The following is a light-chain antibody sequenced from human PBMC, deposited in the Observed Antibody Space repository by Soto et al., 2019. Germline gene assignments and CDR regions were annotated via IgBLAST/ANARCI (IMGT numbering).Light chain of an antibody. CDR3: QHYNIWPYN. CDR1: QSVSSN. Sequence: EIVMTQSPATLSVSPGERATLSCRAGQSVSSNLAWYQQKPGQAPRLLIFGASTRATGIPARFSGSGSGREFTLTITGLQSEDFAVYYCQHYNIWPYNFGQGTKLEIK. CDR2: GAS. V-gene: IGKV3-15*01. J-gene: IGKJ2*01.